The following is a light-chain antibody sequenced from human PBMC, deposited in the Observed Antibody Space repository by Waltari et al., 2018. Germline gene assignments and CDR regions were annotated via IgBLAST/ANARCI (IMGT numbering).Light chain of an antibody. CDR1: QSISSW. J-gene: IGKJ4*01. Sequence: DIQMTQSPPTLSASVGDRVTITCRATQSISSWLAWYQQKPGKAPKLLIYKASSLESGVPSRFSGSGSGTEFTLTISSLHPDDFATYYCQQYYSYSLTFGGGTKVEIK. V-gene: IGKV1-5*03. CDR3: QQYYSYSLT. CDR2: KAS.